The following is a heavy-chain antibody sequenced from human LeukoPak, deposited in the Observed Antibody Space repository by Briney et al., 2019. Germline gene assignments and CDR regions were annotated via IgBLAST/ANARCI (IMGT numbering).Heavy chain of an antibody. V-gene: IGHV3-74*03. CDR1: GFTFSEAW. D-gene: IGHD3-10*01. Sequence: GGSLRLSCAASGFTFSEAWMHWLRQAPGKGLVWVSRINNDGSTTTYADSVKGRFTISRDNAKNTLYLQMNSLRAEDTAVYYCARVSGPGMNEYFHLWGQGTLVTVSS. CDR2: INNDGSTT. J-gene: IGHJ1*01. CDR3: ARVSGPGMNEYFHL.